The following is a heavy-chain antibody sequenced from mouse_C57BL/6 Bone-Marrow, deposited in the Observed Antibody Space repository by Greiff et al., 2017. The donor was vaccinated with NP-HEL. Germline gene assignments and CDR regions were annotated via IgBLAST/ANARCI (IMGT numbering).Heavy chain of an antibody. Sequence: VQLQQSGAELARPGASVKLSCKASGYTFTSYGISWVKQRTGQGLEWIGEIYPRSGNTYYNEKFKGKATLTADKSSSTAYMELRSLTAEDSAVYFCAREDYGSEAYWGQGTLVTVSA. CDR2: IYPRSGNT. D-gene: IGHD1-1*01. V-gene: IGHV1-81*01. J-gene: IGHJ3*01. CDR3: AREDYGSEAY. CDR1: GYTFTSYG.